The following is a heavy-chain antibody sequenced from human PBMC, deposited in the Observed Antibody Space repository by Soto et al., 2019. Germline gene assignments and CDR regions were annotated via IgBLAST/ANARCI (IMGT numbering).Heavy chain of an antibody. Sequence: SSETLSLTCTVSGGSISSGGYYWSWIRQHPGKGLEWIGYIYYSGSTYYNPSLKSRVTISVDTSKNQFSLKLSSVTAADTAVYYRARDQYDHSNRCFDPWGQGTLVPVSS. CDR1: GGSISSGGYY. D-gene: IGHD4-4*01. V-gene: IGHV4-31*03. J-gene: IGHJ5*02. CDR2: IYYSGST. CDR3: ARDQYDHSNRCFDP.